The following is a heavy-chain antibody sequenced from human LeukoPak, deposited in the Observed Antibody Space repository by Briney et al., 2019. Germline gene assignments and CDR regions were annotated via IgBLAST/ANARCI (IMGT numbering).Heavy chain of an antibody. J-gene: IGHJ6*03. D-gene: IGHD3-3*01. CDR1: GVSIDSRY. Sequence: SETLSLTCTVSGVSIDSRYWSWIRQPPGKGLEWIGFIYDSGSANYKSSLKSRVTMTVDTSKNQVSLKLNSVTAADTAVYYCARVLQNYYHMDVWGKGTTVTVSS. V-gene: IGHV4-59*11. CDR2: IYDSGSA. CDR3: ARVLQNYYHMDV.